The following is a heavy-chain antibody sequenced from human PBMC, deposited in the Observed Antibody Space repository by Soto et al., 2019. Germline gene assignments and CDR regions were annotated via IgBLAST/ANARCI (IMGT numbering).Heavy chain of an antibody. J-gene: IGHJ5*02. CDR1: GYTFSSYG. CDR3: ARTVTICGKVTRCHH. CDR2: ISAYNGNT. Sequence: ASVKVSCKASGYTFSSYGITWVRQAPGQGLEWMGWISAYNGNTDYAQNLQDRVTMTTDTSTSTAYMEVRRLRSDDTAVYYCARTVTICGKVTRCHHCDQGPLLTVFS. D-gene: IGHD3-3*01. V-gene: IGHV1-18*01.